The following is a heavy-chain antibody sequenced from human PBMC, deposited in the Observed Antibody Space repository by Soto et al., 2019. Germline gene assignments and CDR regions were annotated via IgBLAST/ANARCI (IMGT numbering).Heavy chain of an antibody. Sequence: LRLSCAASGFSFSDYAMSWVRQAPGKGLEWVSVISEGGGSTHYADSVRGRFTVSRDNSKNSLSLRMNSLRDEDTAGYFCAKRSPYSSGWYSPIFDYWGQGALVTVSS. J-gene: IGHJ4*02. CDR2: ISEGGGST. CDR3: AKRSPYSSGWYSPIFDY. V-gene: IGHV3-23*01. D-gene: IGHD6-13*01. CDR1: GFSFSDYA.